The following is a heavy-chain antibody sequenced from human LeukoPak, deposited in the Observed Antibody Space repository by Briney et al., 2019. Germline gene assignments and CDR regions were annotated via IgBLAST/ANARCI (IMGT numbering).Heavy chain of an antibody. CDR2: IIPIFGTA. CDR1: GYTFTSYG. J-gene: IGHJ5*02. V-gene: IGHV1-69*13. D-gene: IGHD5-18*01. CDR3: ARDHGMGYSYGPTRNWFDP. Sequence: GASVKVSCKASGYTFTSYGISWVRQAPGQGLEWMGGIIPIFGTANYAQKFQGRVTITADESTSTAYMELSSLRSEDTAVYYCARDHGMGYSYGPTRNWFDPWGQGTLVTVSS.